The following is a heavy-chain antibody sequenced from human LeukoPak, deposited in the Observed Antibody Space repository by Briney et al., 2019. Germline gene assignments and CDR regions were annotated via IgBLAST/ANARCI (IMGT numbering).Heavy chain of an antibody. V-gene: IGHV1-18*01. CDR3: ARVVNYYGSGNWFDP. CDR1: GYTFTSYG. D-gene: IGHD3-10*01. CDR2: ISAYNGNT. Sequence: EASVKVSCKASGYTFTSYGISWVRQAPGQGLEWMGWISAYNGNTNYAQKLQGRVTMTTDTSTSTAYMELRSLGSDDTAVYYCARVVNYYGSGNWFDPWGQGTLVTVSS. J-gene: IGHJ5*02.